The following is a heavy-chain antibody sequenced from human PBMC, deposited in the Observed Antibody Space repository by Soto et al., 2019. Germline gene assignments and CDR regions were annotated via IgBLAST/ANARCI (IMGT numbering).Heavy chain of an antibody. D-gene: IGHD4-17*01. CDR2: IYHSGST. J-gene: IGHJ5*02. V-gene: IGHV4-4*02. CDR1: GGSISSSNW. CDR3: ARDDYGGNSDWFDP. Sequence: SETLSLTCTVSGGSISSSNWWSWVRQPPGKGLEWIGEIYHSGSTNYNPSLKSRVTISVDKSKNQFSLKLNSVTAADTAVYYCARDDYGGNSDWFDPWGQGTLVTVSS.